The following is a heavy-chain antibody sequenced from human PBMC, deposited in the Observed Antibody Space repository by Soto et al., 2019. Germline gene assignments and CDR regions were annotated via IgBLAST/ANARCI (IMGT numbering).Heavy chain of an antibody. CDR2: IWYDGSNK. D-gene: IGHD5-12*01. J-gene: IGHJ3*02. V-gene: IGHV3-33*01. Sequence: GGSLRLSCAASGFTFSSYGMHWVRQAPGKGLEWVAVIWYDGSNKYYADSVKGRFTISRDNSKNTLYLQMNSLRAEDTAVYYCARDIGYGGRAFDIWGQGTMVTVSS. CDR1: GFTFSSYG. CDR3: ARDIGYGGRAFDI.